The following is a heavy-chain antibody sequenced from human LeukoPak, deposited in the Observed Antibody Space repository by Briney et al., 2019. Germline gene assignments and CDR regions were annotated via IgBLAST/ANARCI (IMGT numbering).Heavy chain of an antibody. CDR2: IIPIFGTA. J-gene: IGHJ3*02. Sequence: ASVKVSRKASGGTFSSYAISWVRQAPGQGLEWMGGIIPIFGTANYAQKFQGRVTITADESTSTAYMELSSLRSEDTAVYYCAIGARNGYNYGAFDIWGQGTMVTVSS. CDR3: AIGARNGYNYGAFDI. CDR1: GGTFSSYA. D-gene: IGHD5-24*01. V-gene: IGHV1-69*01.